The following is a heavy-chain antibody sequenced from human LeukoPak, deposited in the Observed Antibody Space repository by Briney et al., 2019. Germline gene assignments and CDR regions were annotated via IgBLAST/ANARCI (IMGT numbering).Heavy chain of an antibody. D-gene: IGHD4-17*01. CDR3: AKEVTTPYFDY. CDR2: ISGSGAGT. Sequence: TGGSLRLSCAASGFTFSSYAMSWVRQAPGKGLEWVAGISGSGAGTYYADSVKGRFTISRDNSKHTLYLQMNSLSAEDTAVYYCAKEVTTPYFDYWGQGSLVTVSS. CDR1: GFTFSSYA. J-gene: IGHJ4*02. V-gene: IGHV3-23*01.